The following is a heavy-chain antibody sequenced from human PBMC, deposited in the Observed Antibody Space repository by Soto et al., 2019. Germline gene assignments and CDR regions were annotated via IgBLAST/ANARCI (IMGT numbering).Heavy chain of an antibody. D-gene: IGHD3-16*01. V-gene: IGHV4-59*08. J-gene: IGHJ3*02. CDR2: IYYSGST. Sequence: QVQLQESGPGLVKPSETLSLTCTVSGGSISSYYWSWIRQPPGKGLEWIGYIYYSGSTNYNPSLKSRVTISVDTSKNQFSLKLSSVTAADTAVYYCARRGISYAFDIWGQGTMVTVSS. CDR3: ARRGISYAFDI. CDR1: GGSISSYY.